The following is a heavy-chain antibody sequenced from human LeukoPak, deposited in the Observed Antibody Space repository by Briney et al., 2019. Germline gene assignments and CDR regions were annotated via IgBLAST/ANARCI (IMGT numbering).Heavy chain of an antibody. V-gene: IGHV3-74*01. CDR1: GLTFSSYW. CDR2: ITSDGSST. J-gene: IGHJ4*02. CDR3: ARDLTGAVFDF. Sequence: GGSLRLSRAASGLTFSSYWMHWVRQAPGKGLVCVSRITSDGSSTSYADSVRGRSTISRDNAKNTVYLQMNSLRAEDTAVYYCARDLTGAVFDFWGQGTLVTVSS. D-gene: IGHD1-26*01.